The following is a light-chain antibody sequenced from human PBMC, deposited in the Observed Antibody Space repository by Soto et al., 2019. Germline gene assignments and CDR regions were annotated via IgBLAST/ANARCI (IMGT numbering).Light chain of an antibody. CDR1: QGISSA. J-gene: IGKJ4*01. CDR2: DAS. V-gene: IGKV1-13*02. Sequence: AIQLTQSPSSLSASVGDRVTITCRASQGISSALAWYQQKPGKAPKVLIYDASSLESGVPSSFSGSGSGTDCTLTLSSLQPEDFATYYCQQFNSFPFTFGGGTKVEIK. CDR3: QQFNSFPFT.